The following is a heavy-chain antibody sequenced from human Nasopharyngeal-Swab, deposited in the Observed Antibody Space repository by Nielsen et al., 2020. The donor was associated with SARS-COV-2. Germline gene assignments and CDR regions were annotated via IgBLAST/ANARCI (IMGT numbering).Heavy chain of an antibody. D-gene: IGHD6-6*01. J-gene: IGHJ4*02. CDR3: ATPGGIAARPLDY. V-gene: IGHV1-24*01. Sequence: ASVKVSCKVSGYTLTELSMHWVRQAPGKGLEWMGGFDPEDGETIYAQKFQGRVTMTEGTSTDTAYMELSSLRSEDTAVYYCATPGGIAARPLDYWGQGTLVTVSS. CDR1: GYTLTELS. CDR2: FDPEDGET.